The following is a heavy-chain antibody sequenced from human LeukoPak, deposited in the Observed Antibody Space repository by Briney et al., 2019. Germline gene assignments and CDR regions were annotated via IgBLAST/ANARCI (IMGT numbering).Heavy chain of an antibody. D-gene: IGHD3-22*01. CDR1: GFTFSSYA. CDR3: ARGPSAGYYYDSNPFDY. Sequence: GGSLRLSCAASGFTFSSYAMHWVRQAPGKGLEWVAVISYDGSNKYYADSVKGRFTISRDNSKNTLYLQMNSPRAEDTAVYYCARGPSAGYYYDSNPFDYWGQGTLVTVSS. V-gene: IGHV3-30-3*01. J-gene: IGHJ4*02. CDR2: ISYDGSNK.